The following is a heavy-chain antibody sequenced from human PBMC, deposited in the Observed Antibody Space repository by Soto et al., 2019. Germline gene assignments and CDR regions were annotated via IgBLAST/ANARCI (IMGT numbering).Heavy chain of an antibody. J-gene: IGHJ4*02. Sequence: QVQLQESGPGLVKPSQTLSLTCTVSGGSITSGGYYWNWIRQHPGKVLEWIGYIYYSGSTYYNPSLKSRVTISADTSKNQFSLKLSSVTAADTAVYYCAREGGYCSGGGCYRTPHWGQGTLVTVSS. V-gene: IGHV4-31*03. CDR3: AREGGYCSGGGCYRTPH. CDR1: GGSITSGGYY. D-gene: IGHD2-15*01. CDR2: IYYSGST.